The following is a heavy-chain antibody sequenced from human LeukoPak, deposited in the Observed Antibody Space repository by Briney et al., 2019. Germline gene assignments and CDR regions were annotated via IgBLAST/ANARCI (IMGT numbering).Heavy chain of an antibody. Sequence: GGSLTPSCAASGFTVISNLMTWVRQSPGRGLEWLSSIYSGGATYYADSVKGRFTISRDHSNNSVSLQMTNLRVEDTAIYYCARGAYRISWPGIDYWGQGTLVTVSS. J-gene: IGHJ4*02. CDR2: IYSGGAT. CDR3: ARGAYRISWPGIDY. V-gene: IGHV3-53*01. D-gene: IGHD3-16*02. CDR1: GFTVISNL.